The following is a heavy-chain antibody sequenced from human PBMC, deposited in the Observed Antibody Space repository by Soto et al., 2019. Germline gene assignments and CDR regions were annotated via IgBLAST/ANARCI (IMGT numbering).Heavy chain of an antibody. CDR1: GYTFTSYG. CDR3: ARDWGQYYYDSSGYYPNDY. J-gene: IGHJ4*02. V-gene: IGHV1-18*01. D-gene: IGHD3-22*01. Sequence: GASVKVSCKASGYTFTSYGISWVRHAPGQGLEWMGWISAYNGNTNYAQKLQGRVTMTTDTSTSTAYMELRSLRSDDTAVYYCARDWGQYYYDSSGYYPNDYWGQGTLVTVSS. CDR2: ISAYNGNT.